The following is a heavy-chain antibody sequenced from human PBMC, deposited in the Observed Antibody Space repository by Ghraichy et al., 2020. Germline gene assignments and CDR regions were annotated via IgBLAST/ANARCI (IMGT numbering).Heavy chain of an antibody. CDR1: GFTFSSYN. CDR3: VRRTEDYIWGSLPPFDY. J-gene: IGHJ4*02. D-gene: IGHD3-16*01. Sequence: GGSLRLSCSASGFTFSSYNMYWVRQAPGKGLEYVSGISSNGVTTNYADSVKGRFTVSRDNSKNTLYFQMSSLRPEDTAVYYCVRRTEDYIWGSLPPFDYWGQGTLVTVSS. CDR2: ISSNGVTT. V-gene: IGHV3-64D*06.